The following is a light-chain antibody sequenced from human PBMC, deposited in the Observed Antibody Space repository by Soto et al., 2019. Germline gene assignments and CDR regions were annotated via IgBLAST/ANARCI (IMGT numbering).Light chain of an antibody. V-gene: IGLV2-14*01. CDR3: SSYTSASTLLYL. CDR2: GVT. Sequence: QSALTQPASVSGSPGQSITISCTETSSDVGGYNNVSWYQHHPGIAPKLLIYGVTNRPSGVSTRFSGSKSGNTASLTISGLQAEDEADYHCSSYTSASTLLYLFGTGTKLTVL. CDR1: SSDVGGYNN. J-gene: IGLJ1*01.